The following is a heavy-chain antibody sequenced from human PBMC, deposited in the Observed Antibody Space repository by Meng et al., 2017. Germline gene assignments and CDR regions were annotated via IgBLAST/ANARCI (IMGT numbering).Heavy chain of an antibody. CDR3: ARGTGSSWFDP. Sequence: QVQLVQSGAEVWKPGASVKVSCKASGYTFTSYTIHWVRQAPGQSLAWMGWIKSANGDAKYSQKFQGRLTLTRDTSASTAYLELSSLTFEDTAVYYCARGTGSSWFDPWGQGTLVTVSS. CDR1: GYTFTSYT. D-gene: IGHD6-13*01. V-gene: IGHV1-3*01. CDR2: IKSANGDA. J-gene: IGHJ5*02.